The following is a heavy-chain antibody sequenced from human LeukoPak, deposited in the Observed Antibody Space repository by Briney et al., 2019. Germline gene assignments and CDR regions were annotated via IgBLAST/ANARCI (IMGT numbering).Heavy chain of an antibody. J-gene: IGHJ4*02. CDR3: AREPLRDFWSGYSSYYFDY. D-gene: IGHD3-3*01. CDR1: GGSFSGYY. Sequence: SETLSLTCAVYGGSFSGYYWSWIRQPPGKGLEWIGEINHSGSTNYNPSLKSRVTISVDTSKNQFSLKLSSVTAADTAVYYCAREPLRDFWSGYSSYYFDYWGQGTLVTVSS. CDR2: INHSGST. V-gene: IGHV4-34*01.